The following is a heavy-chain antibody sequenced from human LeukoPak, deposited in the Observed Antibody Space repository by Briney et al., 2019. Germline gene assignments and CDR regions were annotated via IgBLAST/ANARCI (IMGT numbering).Heavy chain of an antibody. CDR1: GFTFDDYA. CDR2: FSDDEGRT. Sequence: GGSLRLSCAASGFTFDDYAMHWVRQAPGKGLEWVSRFSDDEGRTVYADSVKGRFTISKDNAKNTLYLQMNSLRAEDTAVYYCARDYFYGLDVWGQGTTVTVSS. J-gene: IGHJ6*02. V-gene: IGHV3-9*01. CDR3: ARDYFYGLDV.